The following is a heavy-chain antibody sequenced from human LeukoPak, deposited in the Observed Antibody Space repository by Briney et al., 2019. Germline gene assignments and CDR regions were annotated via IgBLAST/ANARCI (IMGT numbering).Heavy chain of an antibody. Sequence: GGSLRLSCAASGFTFSSYAMSWVRLAPGKGLDWVSTISGSGGSLYYADSVRGRFTISRYNSKNTLYLQMNSLRAEDTAVYYCAKLMGSLDAWGSFRFSFDSWGQGTLVTVSS. D-gene: IGHD3-16*02. J-gene: IGHJ4*02. CDR1: GFTFSSYA. CDR3: AKLMGSLDAWGSFRFSFDS. V-gene: IGHV3-23*01. CDR2: ISGSGGSL.